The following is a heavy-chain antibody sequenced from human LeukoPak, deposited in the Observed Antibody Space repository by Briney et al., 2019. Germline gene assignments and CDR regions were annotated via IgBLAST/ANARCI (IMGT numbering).Heavy chain of an antibody. V-gene: IGHV3-53*01. CDR3: ARGDGYNFFDY. CDR2: FYVGGAA. J-gene: IGHJ4*02. CDR1: GFSVTNNY. D-gene: IGHD5-24*01. Sequence: GGSLRLSCAVSGFSVTNNYMSWVRQAPGKGLEWVSVFYVGGAAYYADSVKGRFTISRDNSENTLYLQMNSLRAEDTAVYYCARGDGYNFFDYWGQGTLVTVSS.